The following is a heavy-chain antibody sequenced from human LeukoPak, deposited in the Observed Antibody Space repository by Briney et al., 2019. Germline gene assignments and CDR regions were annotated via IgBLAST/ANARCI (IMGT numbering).Heavy chain of an antibody. CDR3: ARWQYYYDSSGYKQSAFDI. V-gene: IGHV4-4*07. CDR1: GGSISSYY. J-gene: IGHJ3*02. CDR2: IYTSGST. D-gene: IGHD3-22*01. Sequence: SETLSLTCTVSGGSISSYYWSWIRQPAGKGLEWIGRIYTSGSTNYNPSLKSRVTMSVDTSKNQFSLKLSSVTAAGTAVYYCARWQYYYDSSGYKQSAFDIWGQGTMVTVSS.